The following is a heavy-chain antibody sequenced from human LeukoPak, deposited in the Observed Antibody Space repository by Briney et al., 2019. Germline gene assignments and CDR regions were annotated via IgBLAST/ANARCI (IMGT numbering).Heavy chain of an antibody. D-gene: IGHD2-21*02. V-gene: IGHV1-69*05. CDR1: GGTFSSYA. CDR2: IIPIFGTA. J-gene: IGHJ4*02. Sequence: SVKVFCKASGGTFSSYAISWVRQAPGQGLEWMGGIIPIFGTANYAQKFQGRVTITTDESTSTAYMELSSLRSEDTAVYYCATGGDGFFDYWGQGTLVTVSS. CDR3: ATGGDGFFDY.